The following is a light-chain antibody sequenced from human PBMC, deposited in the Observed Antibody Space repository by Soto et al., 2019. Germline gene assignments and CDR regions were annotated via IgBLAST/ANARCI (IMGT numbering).Light chain of an antibody. V-gene: IGKV3-11*02. CDR3: QQRSTWLYT. J-gene: IGKJ2*01. CDR1: QDVSIF. Sequence: EILLAQSPATLSLSPGERATLSCKASQDVSIFLAWYQQKPGQAPRLLFHDASNRATGVPARFSGSGSGRYSTLTITSLDPEDFADYYCQQRSTWLYTFGQGTKLEV. CDR2: DAS.